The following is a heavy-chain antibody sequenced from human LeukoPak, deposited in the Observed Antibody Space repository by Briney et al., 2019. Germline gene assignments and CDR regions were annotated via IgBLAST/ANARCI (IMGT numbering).Heavy chain of an antibody. CDR2: IYYSGST. V-gene: IGHV4-59*01. Sequence: SETLSLTCTVSGGSIDTYYWSWIRQPPGKGLEWIGYIYYSGSTNYNPSLKSRVTISVDTSKNQFSLKLSSVTAADTAVYYCAGYGTPYYGMDVWGQGTTVTVSS. CDR1: GGSIDTYY. CDR3: AGYGTPYYGMDV. J-gene: IGHJ6*02. D-gene: IGHD2-15*01.